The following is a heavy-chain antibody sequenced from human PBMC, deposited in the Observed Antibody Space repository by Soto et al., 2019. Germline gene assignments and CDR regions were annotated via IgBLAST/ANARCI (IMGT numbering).Heavy chain of an antibody. CDR3: AWERMSAINWFDP. V-gene: IGHV3-21*01. J-gene: IGHJ5*02. Sequence: GGSLRLSCAASGFTFSSYSMNWVRQAPGKGLEWVSSISSSSSYIYYADSVKGRFTISRDNAKNSLYLQMNSLRAEDTAVYYCAWERMSAINWFDPWGQGTLVTVSS. CDR2: ISSSSSYI. CDR1: GFTFSSYS.